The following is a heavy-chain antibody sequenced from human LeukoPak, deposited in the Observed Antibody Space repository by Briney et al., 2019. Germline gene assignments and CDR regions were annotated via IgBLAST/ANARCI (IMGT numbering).Heavy chain of an antibody. V-gene: IGHV1-24*01. D-gene: IGHD2-2*01. CDR1: GYTLTELS. Sequence: ASVKVSCKVSGYTLTELSMHWVRQAPGKGLEWMGGFDPEDGETIYAQKFQGRVTMTEDTSTDTAYMELSSLRSEDTAVYYCETIYCSSTSCSMYVFDIRGQGKMVTVSS. J-gene: IGHJ3*02. CDR3: ETIYCSSTSCSMYVFDI. CDR2: FDPEDGET.